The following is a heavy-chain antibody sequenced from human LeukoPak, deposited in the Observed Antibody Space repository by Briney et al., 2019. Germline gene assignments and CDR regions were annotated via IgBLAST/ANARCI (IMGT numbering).Heavy chain of an antibody. CDR3: ARYDTRRVYLDY. CDR1: GGSISSYY. D-gene: IGHD3-22*01. V-gene: IGHV4-59*01. CDR2: IYYSGST. Sequence: SETLSLTCTVSGGSISSYYWSWIRQPPGKGLEWIGYIYYSGSTNYNPSLKSRVTISVDTSKNQFSLKLSSVTAADMAVYYCARYDTRRVYLDYWGQGTLVTVSS. J-gene: IGHJ4*02.